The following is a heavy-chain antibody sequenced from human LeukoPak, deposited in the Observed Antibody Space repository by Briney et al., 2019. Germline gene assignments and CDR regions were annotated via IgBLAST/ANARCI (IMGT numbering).Heavy chain of an antibody. CDR2: ISFDGSNK. CDR1: GFTFSSYG. CDR3: AKGPLRGTAAAIDY. D-gene: IGHD2-2*01. J-gene: IGHJ4*02. Sequence: GGSLRLSCAASGFTFSSYGMHWVRQAPGKGLEWVAVISFDGSNKYYADSVKGRFTISRDISTDTLWLQMDSLRTEDTAVYYCAKGPLRGTAAAIDYWGQGTLVTVSS. V-gene: IGHV3-30*18.